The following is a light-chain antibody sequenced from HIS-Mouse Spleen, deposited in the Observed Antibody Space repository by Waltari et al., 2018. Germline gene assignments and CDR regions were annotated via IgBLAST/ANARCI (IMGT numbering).Light chain of an antibody. CDR1: ALPNTY. J-gene: IGLJ3*02. CDR3: YSTDSSGNHRRV. CDR2: EDS. V-gene: IGLV3-10*01. Sequence: SYELTQPPSVSVSPGQTARITCSGDALPNTYAYWYQQKSGQAPVLVIYEDSKRPSGIPERFSGSSSGTMATLTISGAQVEDEADYYCYSTDSSGNHRRVFGGGTKLTVL.